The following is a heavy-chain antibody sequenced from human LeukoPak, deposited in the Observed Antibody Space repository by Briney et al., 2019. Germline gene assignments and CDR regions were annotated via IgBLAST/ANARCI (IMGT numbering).Heavy chain of an antibody. D-gene: IGHD5-18*01. CDR1: EYTFTGYY. Sequence: ASVKVSCKASEYTFTGYYMHWVRQAPGQGLEWMGCIDPNTGGTNFAQKFQGRVTMTRDTSITTAYMELSRLRFDDTAVYYCARPRAFSYGQMYYFDYWGQGALVTVSS. CDR3: ARPRAFSYGQMYYFDY. CDR2: IDPNTGGT. J-gene: IGHJ4*02. V-gene: IGHV1-2*02.